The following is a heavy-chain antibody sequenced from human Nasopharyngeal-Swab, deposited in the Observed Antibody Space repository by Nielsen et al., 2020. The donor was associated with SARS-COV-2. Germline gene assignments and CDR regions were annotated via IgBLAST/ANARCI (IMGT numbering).Heavy chain of an antibody. J-gene: IGHJ4*02. D-gene: IGHD3-22*01. CDR3: ARRGRDRFDANGYYYGRYFDY. CDR2: ISASGGST. CDR1: GFTFSTSA. V-gene: IGHV3-23*01. Sequence: GESLKISCAASGFTFSTSAMSWVRQAPGKGLEWVSAISASGGSTFFADSVKGRFTIYRDNSKNTLFLQVNSLRGEDTAIYYCARRGRDRFDANGYYYGRYFDYWGQGTLVTVSS.